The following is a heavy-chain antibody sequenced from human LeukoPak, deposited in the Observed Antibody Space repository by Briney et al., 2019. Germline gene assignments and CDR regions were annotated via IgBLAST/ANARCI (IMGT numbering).Heavy chain of an antibody. V-gene: IGHV4-4*07. CDR3: ARGREDIVVVPAAMMGYYYYYYMDV. CDR2: IYTGGSA. J-gene: IGHJ6*03. D-gene: IGHD2-2*01. Sequence: PSETLSLTCTVSGGSISSYYWSWIRQPAGKGRERIGRIYTGGSANYNPSLKSRVTMSVDTSKNQFSLKLSSVTAADTAVYYCARGREDIVVVPAAMMGYYYYYYMDVWGKGTTVTVSS. CDR1: GGSISSYY.